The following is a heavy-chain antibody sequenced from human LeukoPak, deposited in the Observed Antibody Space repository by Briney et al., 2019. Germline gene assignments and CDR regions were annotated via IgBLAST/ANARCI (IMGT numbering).Heavy chain of an antibody. Sequence: SETLSLTCAVYGGSFSGYYWSWLRQPPGKGLEWIGEINHSGSTNYNPSLKSRVTISVDTSKNQFSLKLSSVTAADTAVYYCARQVYDYGDYVSYYYYYMDVWGKGTTVTVSS. J-gene: IGHJ6*03. CDR1: GGSFSGYY. D-gene: IGHD4-17*01. V-gene: IGHV4-34*01. CDR3: ARQVYDYGDYVSYYYYYMDV. CDR2: INHSGST.